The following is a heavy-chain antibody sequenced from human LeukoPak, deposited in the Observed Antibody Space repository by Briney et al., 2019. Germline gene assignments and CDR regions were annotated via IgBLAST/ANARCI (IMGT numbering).Heavy chain of an antibody. J-gene: IGHJ4*02. Sequence: ASMTVSFMTSGYSFTAYFIYWVRQAPGEGGEWMGWINPNSGGTNYAQKFQGRVTMTRDTSTSTVYMELSSLTSDDTAVYYCARDGVGYCSSPICYRGGFDFWGQGSPVTVSS. V-gene: IGHV1-2*02. D-gene: IGHD2-2*01. CDR1: GYSFTAYF. CDR2: INPNSGGT. CDR3: ARDGVGYCSSPICYRGGFDF.